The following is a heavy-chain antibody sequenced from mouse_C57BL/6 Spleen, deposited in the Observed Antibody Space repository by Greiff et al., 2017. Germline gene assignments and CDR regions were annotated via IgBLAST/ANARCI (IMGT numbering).Heavy chain of an antibody. CDR2: INPNYGGT. J-gene: IGHJ2*01. CDR3: ARGGRGYFDY. Sequence: EVQLQQSGPELVKPGASVKISCKASGYTFTDYYMNWVKQSHGKSLEWIGDINPNYGGTSYNQKFKGKATLTVDKSSSTAYMELRSLTSEDSAVYYCARGGRGYFDYWGQGTTLTVSS. CDR1: GYTFTDYY. V-gene: IGHV1-26*01. D-gene: IGHD6-1*01.